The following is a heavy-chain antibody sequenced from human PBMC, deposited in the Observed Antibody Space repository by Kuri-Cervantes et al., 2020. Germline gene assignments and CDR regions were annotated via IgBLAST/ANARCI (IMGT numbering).Heavy chain of an antibody. CDR3: ARGEYSSSYLNLYYYYYMDV. Sequence: GESLKISCAASGFPYYNWWMSWVRQAPGQGLERVANINQDGSQTYYLDSVKGRFTVSRDNAKNSLYLQMNTLRAEDTAVYYCARGEYSSSYLNLYYYYYMDVWGKGTTVTVSS. CDR2: INQDGSQT. J-gene: IGHJ6*03. CDR1: GFPYYNWW. V-gene: IGHV3-7*02. D-gene: IGHD6-6*01.